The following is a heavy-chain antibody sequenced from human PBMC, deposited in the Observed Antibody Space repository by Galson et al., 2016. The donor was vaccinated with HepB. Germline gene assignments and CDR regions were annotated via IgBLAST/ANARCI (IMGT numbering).Heavy chain of an antibody. V-gene: IGHV5-10-1*01. Sequence: QSGAEVKKPGESLKIFCKASGYTFTTYWITWVRQVPGKGLEWVGRIDPSDYDTNYNPSFFGQVTISTVRSISTAYLQWSSLKASDSAIYYCARQGRYHFESKGDYWGPGTLVTVSS. D-gene: IGHD3-3*02. CDR3: ARQGRYHFESKGDY. J-gene: IGHJ4*02. CDR2: IDPSDYDT. CDR1: GYTFTTYW.